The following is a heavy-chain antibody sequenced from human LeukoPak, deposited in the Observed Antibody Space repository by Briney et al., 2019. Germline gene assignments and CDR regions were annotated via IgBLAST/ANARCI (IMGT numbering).Heavy chain of an antibody. J-gene: IGHJ4*02. CDR1: GFDIYNDW. V-gene: IGHV3-15*01. Sequence: GGSLSLSCAASGFDIYNDWMSWVRQAPGRGLEWVGRIKSKSAGGTIDYAAPVNGRFIISRDDSKNTLYLQMNSLKTEDTAMYYCTLIKGWGSGTYYLDYWGQGTLVTVSS. CDR2: IKSKSAGGTI. CDR3: TLIKGWGSGTYYLDY. D-gene: IGHD3-10*01.